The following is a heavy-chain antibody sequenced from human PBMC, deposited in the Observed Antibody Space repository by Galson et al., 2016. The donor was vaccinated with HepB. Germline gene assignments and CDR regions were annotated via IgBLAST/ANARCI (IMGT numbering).Heavy chain of an antibody. V-gene: IGHV3-21*01. Sequence: SLRLSCAVSGFTFSSHTMNWVRQAPGKGLEWVSSMTGSSSNIFYSASVRGRFTISRDNAKNTLYLQMNSLRAEDTAVYYCARVDLYNKPTGYWGQGTLVTVSS. D-gene: IGHD1-1*01. J-gene: IGHJ4*02. CDR1: GFTFSSHT. CDR3: ARVDLYNKPTGY. CDR2: MTGSSSNI.